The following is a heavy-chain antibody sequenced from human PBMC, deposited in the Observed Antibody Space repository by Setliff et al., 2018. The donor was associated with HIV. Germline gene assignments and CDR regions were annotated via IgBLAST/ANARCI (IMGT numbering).Heavy chain of an antibody. J-gene: IGHJ4*02. Sequence: KPSETLSLTCAVYGGSFSGYHWDWIRQPPGKGLEWIGNIYYSGTTYYKSSLKSRVTISAERSTNQFSLRLTSVTAADTAVYFCARGGVGRALTAWVDSWGQGTLVTVSS. CDR1: GGSFSGYH. V-gene: IGHV4-34*01. CDR2: IYYSGTT. D-gene: IGHD1-26*01. CDR3: ARGGVGRALTAWVDS.